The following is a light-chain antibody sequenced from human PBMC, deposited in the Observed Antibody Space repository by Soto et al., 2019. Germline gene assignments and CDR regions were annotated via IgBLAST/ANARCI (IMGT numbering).Light chain of an antibody. CDR2: DVA. J-gene: IGLJ1*01. Sequence: QSALTQPRSVSGSPGQSVTISCPGTGNDVGAYNYVSWYQQHPGRPPKLMIYDVASWPSGVPDRFSGSKSGNTASLTISGLPSEDEADYFCFSYAVSYTYLFGTGTKVTVL. CDR1: GNDVGAYNY. CDR3: FSYAVSYTYL. V-gene: IGLV2-11*01.